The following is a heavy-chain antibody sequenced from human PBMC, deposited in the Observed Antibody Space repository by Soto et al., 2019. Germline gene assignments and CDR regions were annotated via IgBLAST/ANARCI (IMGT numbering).Heavy chain of an antibody. CDR3: AADRVVAGYFDY. J-gene: IGHJ4*02. CDR1: GFTFTSSA. CDR2: IVVGSGNT. V-gene: IGHV1-58*01. D-gene: IGHD2-15*01. Sequence: QMQLVQSGPEVKKPGTSVKVSCKASGFTFTSSAVQWVRQARGQRLEWIGWIVVGSGNTNYAQKFQERVTITRDMSTSTAYMELSSLRSEDTAVYYCAADRVVAGYFDYWGQGTLVTVSS.